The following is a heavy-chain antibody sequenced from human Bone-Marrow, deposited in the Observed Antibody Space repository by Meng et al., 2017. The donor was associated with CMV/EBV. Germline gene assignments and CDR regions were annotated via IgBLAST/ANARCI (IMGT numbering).Heavy chain of an antibody. D-gene: IGHD1-26*01. CDR2: IRRTPYGGTT. CDR1: GFTFGDYA. CDR3: TRWHSGSNFDL. J-gene: IGHJ4*02. Sequence: GESLKISCTASGFTFGDYAMSWVRQAPGKGLEWVGFIRRTPYGGTTEYAASVKGRFAISRDDSKSIAYLQMNSLKIEDTDVYYCTRWHSGSNFDLWGQGTLVTVSS. V-gene: IGHV3-49*04.